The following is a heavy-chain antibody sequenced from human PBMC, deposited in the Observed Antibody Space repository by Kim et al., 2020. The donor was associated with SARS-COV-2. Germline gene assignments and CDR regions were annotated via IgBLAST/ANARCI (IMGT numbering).Heavy chain of an antibody. Sequence: SETLSLTCNVSGGSISSYYWSWIRQPPGKGLEWIGYIYYSGSTNYNPSLKSRVTISVDTSKNQFSLKLSSVTAADTPLYYCARELPRSYDDSSGYYAPGDYGMDVWGQGTTVTVSS. CDR3: ARELPRSYDDSSGYYAPGDYGMDV. D-gene: IGHD3-22*01. CDR2: IYYSGST. CDR1: GGSISSYY. J-gene: IGHJ6*02. V-gene: IGHV4-59*13.